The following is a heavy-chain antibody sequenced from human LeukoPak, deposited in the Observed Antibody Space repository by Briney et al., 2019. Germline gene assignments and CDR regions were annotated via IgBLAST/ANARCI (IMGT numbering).Heavy chain of an antibody. D-gene: IGHD3-16*01. J-gene: IGHJ4*02. Sequence: GGSLRLSCAASGFTFSSYGMHWVRQAPGKGLEWVSVITGSGDTTYYADSVKGRFTISRDNSKNTLYLQMNSLRVEDTAGYYCAKIQDWGRPSYFDYWGQGTLVTVSS. V-gene: IGHV3-23*01. CDR1: GFTFSSYG. CDR3: AKIQDWGRPSYFDY. CDR2: ITGSGDTT.